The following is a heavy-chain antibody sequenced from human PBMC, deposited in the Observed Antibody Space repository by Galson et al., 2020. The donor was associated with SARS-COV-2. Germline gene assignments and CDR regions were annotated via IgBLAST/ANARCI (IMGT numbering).Heavy chain of an antibody. J-gene: IGHJ4*02. V-gene: IGHV4-59*08. CDR3: AKLAEGRRTSEDY. CDR1: RGYISGHY. D-gene: IGHD3-3*02. Sequence: SQTLSLPCTVTRGYISGHYWSWIRQPPGKGLEWLGYVSDSGSANYNPSLKSRVTISLDTPKKQFSLKVKSATAADTAVYYCAKLAEGRRTSEDYWGQGTLVTVSS. CDR2: VSDSGSA.